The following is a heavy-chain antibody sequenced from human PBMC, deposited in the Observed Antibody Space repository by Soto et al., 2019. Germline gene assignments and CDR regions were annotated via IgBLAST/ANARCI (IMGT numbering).Heavy chain of an antibody. CDR3: ARDGRYSGSYGGYYFDY. Sequence: QVQLVQSGAEVKKPGASVKVSCKASGYTFTSYGISWVRQAPGQGLEWMGWISANNGNTNYAQKIQGRVTMTPDTSTSTAYMELRSLRSDDTAVYYCARDGRYSGSYGGYYFDYWGQGTLVTVSS. D-gene: IGHD1-26*01. V-gene: IGHV1-18*01. CDR2: ISANNGNT. CDR1: GYTFTSYG. J-gene: IGHJ4*02.